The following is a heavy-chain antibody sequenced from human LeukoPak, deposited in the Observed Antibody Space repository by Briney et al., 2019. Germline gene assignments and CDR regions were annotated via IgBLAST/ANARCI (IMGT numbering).Heavy chain of an antibody. CDR1: GYTFISYG. D-gene: IGHD2-21*02. CDR2: ISGYNGNT. Sequence: ASVKVSCTASGYTFISYGISWGRQAPGQGLEWMGWISGYNGNTNYAQNLQGRVTMTTDTSTSTAYMELRSLRSDDTAVYYCAAGFGVVTALAEQPKPRYFDLWGRGTQVTVSS. J-gene: IGHJ2*01. CDR3: AAGFGVVTALAEQPKPRYFDL. V-gene: IGHV1-18*01.